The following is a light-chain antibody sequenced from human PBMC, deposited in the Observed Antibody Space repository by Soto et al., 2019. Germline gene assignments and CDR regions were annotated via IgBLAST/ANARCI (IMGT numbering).Light chain of an antibody. V-gene: IGKV1-5*01. CDR2: NAS. Sequence: DIQMTQSPSTLSASVGDRVTITCRASQSISSWLAWYQQKPGKAPKLLIYNASSLKSGVPSRFSGSGFGTEFTLTISSLQPDDFATYYCQQYNSYPLTFGGGTKVDIK. CDR3: QQYNSYPLT. CDR1: QSISSW. J-gene: IGKJ4*01.